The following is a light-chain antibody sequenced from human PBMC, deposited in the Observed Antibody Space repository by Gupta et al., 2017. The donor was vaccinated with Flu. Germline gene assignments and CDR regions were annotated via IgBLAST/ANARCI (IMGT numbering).Light chain of an antibody. CDR2: LGS. Sequence: DIVMTQSPLSLPVTPGEPASISCRSSQSLLHSNGYNYLDWYLQKPGQSPQLLIYLGSNRASGVPDRFSGSGSGTDFTLKISRVEAQDLGVYYFSQSLQTPRRFGQWTKVEIK. CDR3: SQSLQTPRR. CDR1: QSLLHSNGYNY. J-gene: IGKJ1*01. V-gene: IGKV2-28*01.